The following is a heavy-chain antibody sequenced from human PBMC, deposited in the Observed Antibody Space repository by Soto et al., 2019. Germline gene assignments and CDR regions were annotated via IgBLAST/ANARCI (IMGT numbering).Heavy chain of an antibody. CDR2: INPNSSGT. D-gene: IGHD3-22*01. J-gene: IGHJ6*02. CDR3: ARDLIVHRPDNYAMDV. V-gene: IGHV1-2*02. CDR1: GYSLRGNY. Sequence: ASVKVSCKASGYSLRGNYIHWVRQTPGQGLEWMGWINPNSSGTVYAQKFQGRVTMTRDTSLTTVYMQLNRLTSDDSAVYYCARDLIVHRPDNYAMDVCGQGTTVTVSS.